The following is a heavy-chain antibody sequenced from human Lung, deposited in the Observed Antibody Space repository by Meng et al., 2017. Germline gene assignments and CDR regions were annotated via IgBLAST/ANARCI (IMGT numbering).Heavy chain of an antibody. D-gene: IGHD2-2*01. J-gene: IGHJ4*02. CDR3: ARGRHCSSTTCYLSDS. Sequence: QVHLLQSGPEVMKPGASVKVSCQASGYSFTNYGITWVRQAPGKGLEWMGWTSTYNSNRNYAQSLQGRVTMTTDTSTTTAYMELRSLTFDDTAVYYCARGRHCSSTTCYLSDSWGQGTLVTVSS. V-gene: IGHV1-18*01. CDR2: TSTYNSNR. CDR1: GYSFTNYG.